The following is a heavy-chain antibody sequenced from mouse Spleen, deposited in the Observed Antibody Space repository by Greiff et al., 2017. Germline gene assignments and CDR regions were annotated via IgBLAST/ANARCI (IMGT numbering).Heavy chain of an antibody. CDR1: GYSITSGYY. CDR3: ARDDYDPGYAMDY. V-gene: IGHV3-6*01. CDR2: ISYDGSN. J-gene: IGHJ4*01. D-gene: IGHD2-4*01. Sequence: VQLQQSGPGLVKPSQSLSLTCSVTGYSITSGYYWNWIRQFPGNKLEWMGYISYDGSNNYNPSLKNRISITRDTSKNQFFLKLNSVTTEDTATYYCARDDYDPGYAMDYWGQGTSVTVSS.